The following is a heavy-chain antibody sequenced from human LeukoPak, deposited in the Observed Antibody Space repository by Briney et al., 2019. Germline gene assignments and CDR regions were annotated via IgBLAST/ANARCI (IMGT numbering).Heavy chain of an antibody. J-gene: IGHJ4*02. CDR2: IIPIFGIA. CDR1: GGTFSSYA. Sequence: SVKVSCKASGGTFSSYAISWVRQAPGQGLEWMGRIIPIFGIASYAQKFQGRVTMTRDTSTSTVYMELSSLRSEDTAVYYCARSGDDTSGGDYWGQGTLVTVSS. CDR3: ARSGDDTSGGDY. D-gene: IGHD5-12*01. V-gene: IGHV1-69*04.